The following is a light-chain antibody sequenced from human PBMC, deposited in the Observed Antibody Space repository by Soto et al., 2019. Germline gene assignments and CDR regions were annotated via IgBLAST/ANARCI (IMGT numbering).Light chain of an antibody. CDR1: QDIKNE. CDR3: LQDHNYPRT. CDR2: AAS. Sequence: AIQMTQSPSSLSASVGDRVTITCRASQDIKNELGWYQQKAGKAPNVLIYAASTLLSGVPSRFSGAGSGTDFTLTISSLQPEDFATYYCLQDHNYPRTFGQGTRVEIK. J-gene: IGKJ1*01. V-gene: IGKV1-6*01.